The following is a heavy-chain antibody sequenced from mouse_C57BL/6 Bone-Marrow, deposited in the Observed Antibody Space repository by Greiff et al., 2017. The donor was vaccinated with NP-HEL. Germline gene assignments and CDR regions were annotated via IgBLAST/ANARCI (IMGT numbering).Heavy chain of an antibody. CDR2: ISSGGSYT. CDR1: GFTFSSYG. J-gene: IGHJ4*01. V-gene: IGHV5-6*02. CDR3: ARHYYAMDY. Sequence: DVMLVESGGDLVKPGGSLKLSCAASGFTFSSYGMSWVRQTPDQRLEWVATISSGGSYTYYPDSVKGRFTISRDNAKNTLYLQMSSLKSEDTAMYYCARHYYAMDYWGQGTSVTVSS.